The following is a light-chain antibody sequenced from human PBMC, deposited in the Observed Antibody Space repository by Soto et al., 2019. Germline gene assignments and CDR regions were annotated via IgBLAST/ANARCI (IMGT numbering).Light chain of an antibody. V-gene: IGLV2-14*01. J-gene: IGLJ1*01. Sequence: QSALTQPASVSGSPGQSITISCTGTNSDVGAYNYVSWYQQHPGKAPKLMIYDVSDRPSGVSARFSGSKSGNTASLTISGLQAEDEADYYCSSYTSSSIDVFGTGTKLTVL. CDR2: DVS. CDR1: NSDVGAYNY. CDR3: SSYTSSSIDV.